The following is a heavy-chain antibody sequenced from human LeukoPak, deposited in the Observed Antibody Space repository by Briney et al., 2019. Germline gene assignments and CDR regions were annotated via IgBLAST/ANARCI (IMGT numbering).Heavy chain of an antibody. D-gene: IGHD6-13*01. CDR3: ARYMIAAAGTYWFDP. J-gene: IGHJ5*02. CDR1: GGSIGSYY. V-gene: IGHV4-59*01. Sequence: SETLSLTCTVSGGSIGSYYWSWIRQPPGKGLEWIGYIYYSGSTNYNPSLKSRVTISVDTSKNQLSLKLSSVTAADTAGYYCARYMIAAAGTYWFDPWGQGTLVTVSS. CDR2: IYYSGST.